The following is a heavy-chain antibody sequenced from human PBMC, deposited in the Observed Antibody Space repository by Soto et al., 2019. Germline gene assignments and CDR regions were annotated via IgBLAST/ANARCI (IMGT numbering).Heavy chain of an antibody. J-gene: IGHJ5*02. V-gene: IGHV1-2*02. D-gene: IGHD2-15*01. Sequence: ASVKVSCKASGYTFTGYYMHWVRQAPGQGLEWMGWINPNSGGTNYAQKFQGRVTMTRDTSISTAYMELSRLRSDDTAVYYCARDFGCSGGSCSNWFDPWGQGTLV. CDR3: ARDFGCSGGSCSNWFDP. CDR2: INPNSGGT. CDR1: GYTFTGYY.